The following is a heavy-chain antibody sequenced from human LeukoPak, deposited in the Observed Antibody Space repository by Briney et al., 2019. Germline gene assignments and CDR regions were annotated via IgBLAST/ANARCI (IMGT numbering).Heavy chain of an antibody. Sequence: SCKASGGTFSSYAMHWVRQAPGKGLEWVAVISYDGSNKYYADSVKGRFTISRDNSKNTLYLQMNSLRAEDTAVYYCASCSSWYFQHWGQGTLVTVSS. J-gene: IGHJ1*01. CDR3: ASCSSWYFQH. CDR1: GGTFSSYA. CDR2: ISYDGSNK. D-gene: IGHD6-13*01. V-gene: IGHV3-30*14.